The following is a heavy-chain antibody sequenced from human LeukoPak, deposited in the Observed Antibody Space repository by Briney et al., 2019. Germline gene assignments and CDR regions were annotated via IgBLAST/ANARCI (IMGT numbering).Heavy chain of an antibody. Sequence: SETLSLTCTVSGGSISSSSYYWGWIRQPPGKGLEWIGTIYYSGSTYYNPSLKSRVTISVDTSKNQFSLKLSSVTAADTAVYYCARARYANAWYAFDIWGHGTMVTVSS. CDR3: ARARYANAWYAFDI. D-gene: IGHD2-2*01. V-gene: IGHV4-39*01. CDR1: GGSISSSSYY. J-gene: IGHJ3*02. CDR2: IYYSGST.